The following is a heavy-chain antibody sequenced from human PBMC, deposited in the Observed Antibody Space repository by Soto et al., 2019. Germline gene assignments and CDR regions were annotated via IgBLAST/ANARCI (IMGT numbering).Heavy chain of an antibody. J-gene: IGHJ4*02. CDR1: GFTFSSYA. V-gene: IGHV3-23*01. D-gene: IGHD5-18*01. CDR3: ARTLYSYGTDY. CDR2: IRGSGDST. Sequence: EVQLLESGGGLVQPGGSLRLSCAASGFTFSSYAMSWVRQAPGKGLEWVSAIRGSGDSTNYADSVKGRFTISRDNSKNTLYLQMSSLRAEDTAVYYCARTLYSYGTDYWGQGTLVTVSS.